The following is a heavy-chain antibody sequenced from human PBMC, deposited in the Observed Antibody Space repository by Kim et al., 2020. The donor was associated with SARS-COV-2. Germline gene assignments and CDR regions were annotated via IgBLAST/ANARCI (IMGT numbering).Heavy chain of an antibody. CDR1: GGSISNFY. V-gene: IGHV4-4*07. CDR2: IYTSGST. D-gene: IGHD3-3*01. CDR3: ATSGQRDFSCSVAVFDI. J-gene: IGHJ3*02. Sequence: SETLSLTCTVSGGSISNFYWNWIRQPAGKGLEWMGHIYTSGSTNYNPSLKSRVTVSVDTSKSQFSLRLISVTAADTAVYFCATSGQRDFSCSVAVFDIWG.